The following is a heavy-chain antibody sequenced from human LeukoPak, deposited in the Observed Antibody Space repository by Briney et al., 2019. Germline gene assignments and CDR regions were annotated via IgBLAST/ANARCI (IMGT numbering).Heavy chain of an antibody. V-gene: IGHV5-51*01. D-gene: IGHD2-15*01. J-gene: IGHJ5*02. CDR3: ARQEHCSGGSCYTWFDP. CDR1: GYSFTSYW. Sequence: GESLRISCKGSGYSFTSYWIGWVRQMPGKGLEWMGIIYPADSDIRYSPSFQGQVTISAGKSISTAYLQWSSLKASDTAIYYCARQEHCSGGSCYTWFDPWGQGTLVIVSS. CDR2: IYPADSDI.